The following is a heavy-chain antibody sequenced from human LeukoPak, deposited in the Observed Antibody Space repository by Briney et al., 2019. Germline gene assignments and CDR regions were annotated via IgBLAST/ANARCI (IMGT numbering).Heavy chain of an antibody. CDR2: ISYDGSNE. CDR1: GFTFSSYG. J-gene: IGHJ6*03. V-gene: IGHV3-30*18. Sequence: GGSLRLSCAASGFTFSSYGMSWVRQAPGKGLEWVAIISYDGSNEYYADSVKGRFTISRDNSKNTLYLQANSLRAEDTAIYYCAKNGDRGAYCSGGSCYPYYYYYMDVWGKGTTVTISS. CDR3: AKNGDRGAYCSGGSCYPYYYYYMDV. D-gene: IGHD2-15*01.